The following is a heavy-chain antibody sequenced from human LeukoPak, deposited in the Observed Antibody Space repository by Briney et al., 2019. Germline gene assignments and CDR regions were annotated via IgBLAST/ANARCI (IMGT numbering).Heavy chain of an antibody. V-gene: IGHV3-33*01. Sequence: GRSLRLSCAASGFTFSTYGMHWDRQAPGKGLEWVAVIWYDGSNKYYADSVKGRFTISRDNSKNTLYLQMNSLRAEDTAVYYCAGSSSSWYNWFDPWGQGTLVTVSS. J-gene: IGHJ5*02. CDR2: IWYDGSNK. CDR1: GFTFSTYG. D-gene: IGHD6-13*01. CDR3: AGSSSSWYNWFDP.